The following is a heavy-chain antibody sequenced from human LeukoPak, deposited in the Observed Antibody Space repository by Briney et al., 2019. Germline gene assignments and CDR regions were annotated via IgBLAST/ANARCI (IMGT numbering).Heavy chain of an antibody. D-gene: IGHD6-13*01. CDR3: ARPIAGAGMHAFDI. Sequence: SETLSLTCGVYGGSFSVYYWSWIRQPPGKGLEWIGEIYHSGSTNYNPSLKSRVTISVDTSKNQFSLKLSSVTAADTAVYYCARPIAGAGMHAFDIWGQGTMVTVSS. CDR2: IYHSGST. J-gene: IGHJ3*02. CDR1: GGSFSVYY. V-gene: IGHV4-34*01.